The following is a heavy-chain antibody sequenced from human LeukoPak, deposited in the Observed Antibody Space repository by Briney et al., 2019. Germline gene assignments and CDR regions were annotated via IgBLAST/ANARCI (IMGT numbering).Heavy chain of an antibody. CDR1: GFTVSSNY. Sequence: PGGSLRLSCAASGFTVSSNYMSWVRQAPGKGLEWVSVIYSGGSTYYADSVKGRFTISRDNSKNTLYLQMNSLRAEDTAVYYCARDSGYVDRIVGATPDYWGQGTLVTVSS. CDR2: IYSGGST. CDR3: ARDSGYVDRIVGATPDY. V-gene: IGHV3-66*01. J-gene: IGHJ4*02. D-gene: IGHD1-26*01.